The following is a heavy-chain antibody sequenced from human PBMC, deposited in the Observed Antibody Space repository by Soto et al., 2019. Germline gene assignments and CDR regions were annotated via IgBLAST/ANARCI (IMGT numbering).Heavy chain of an antibody. J-gene: IGHJ5*02. D-gene: IGHD2-15*01. Sequence: QLQLQESGSGLVKPSQTLSLTCAVSGGSISSGGYSWSWIRQPPGKGLEWIGDIYHSGSTYYNPFLKRRVAISVDRFKKQFSLKLSSVTAADTAVYYCARASGYCSGGSCPVGWFDPWGQGTLVTVSS. CDR3: ARASGYCSGGSCPVGWFDP. CDR1: GGSISSGGYS. CDR2: IYHSGST. V-gene: IGHV4-30-2*01.